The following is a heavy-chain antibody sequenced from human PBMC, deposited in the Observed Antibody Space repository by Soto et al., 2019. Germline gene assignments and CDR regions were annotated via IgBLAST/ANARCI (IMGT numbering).Heavy chain of an antibody. J-gene: IGHJ4*02. CDR2: ISGSGGST. CDR3: AKDDKSGYYDSSGYSDY. Sequence: GGSLRLSCAASGFTFSSYAMSWVRQAPGKGLEWVSAISGSGGSTYYADSVKGRFTISRDNSKNTLYLQMNSLRAEDTAVYYCAKDDKSGYYDSSGYSDYWGQGTLVTVSS. CDR1: GFTFSSYA. V-gene: IGHV3-23*01. D-gene: IGHD3-22*01.